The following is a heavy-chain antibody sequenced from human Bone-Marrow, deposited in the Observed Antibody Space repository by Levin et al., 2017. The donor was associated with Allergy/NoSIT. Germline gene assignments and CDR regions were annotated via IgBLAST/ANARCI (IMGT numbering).Heavy chain of an antibody. CDR1: GFTFSDYQ. D-gene: IGHD6-19*01. V-gene: IGHV3-11*01. CDR3: ARDSDGSGWPEGAFDV. J-gene: IGHJ3*01. Sequence: GESLKISCAASGFTFSDYQMYWIRQAPGKGLEWLSSLSPSSRTTYYADSVRGRFTVSRDNANNSLHLQMNNLRADDSAVYFCARDSDGSGWPEGAFDVWGHGTMVTVSS. CDR2: LSPSSRTT.